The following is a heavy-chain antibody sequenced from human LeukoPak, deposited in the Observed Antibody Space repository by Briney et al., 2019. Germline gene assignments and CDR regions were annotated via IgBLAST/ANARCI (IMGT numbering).Heavy chain of an antibody. Sequence: GRSLRLSCAASGFTFGDYAMHWVRQAPGKGLEWVSGISWNSGSIGYADSVKGRITISRDNAKNSLYLQMNSLRAEDTALYYCAKAPGMVAKTIFDYWGQGTLVTVSS. CDR1: GFTFGDYA. V-gene: IGHV3-9*01. CDR3: AKAPGMVAKTIFDY. D-gene: IGHD5-12*01. CDR2: ISWNSGSI. J-gene: IGHJ4*02.